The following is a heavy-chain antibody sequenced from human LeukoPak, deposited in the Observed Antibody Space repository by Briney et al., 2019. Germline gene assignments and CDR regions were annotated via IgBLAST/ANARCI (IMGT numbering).Heavy chain of an antibody. J-gene: IGHJ4*02. V-gene: IGHV5-51*01. CDR1: GYSFTSYW. CDR3: ARLHYNSFDY. D-gene: IGHD2-2*02. CDR2: IFPGDSDT. Sequence: GESLKISCKGSGYSFTSYWIGWVRQMPGKGLEWMGLIFPGDSDTRYSPSFQGQVALSADKSISTAYLQWSSLKASDTAMYYCARLHYNSFDYWGQGTLVTVLS.